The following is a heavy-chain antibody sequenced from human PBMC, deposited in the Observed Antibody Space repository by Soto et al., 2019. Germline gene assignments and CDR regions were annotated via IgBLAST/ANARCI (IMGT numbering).Heavy chain of an antibody. CDR2: TYYRSKWYN. Sequence: QSQTLSLTCAISGDSVSSHSAAWNWIRQSPSRGLEWLGRTYYRSKWYNDYAVSVKSRIIINPDTSKNQFSLQLNSVTPEDTAVYYCARDDHCSGGSCYNLADYWGQGTLVTVSS. CDR1: GDSVSSHSAA. CDR3: ARDDHCSGGSCYNLADY. D-gene: IGHD2-15*01. V-gene: IGHV6-1*01. J-gene: IGHJ4*02.